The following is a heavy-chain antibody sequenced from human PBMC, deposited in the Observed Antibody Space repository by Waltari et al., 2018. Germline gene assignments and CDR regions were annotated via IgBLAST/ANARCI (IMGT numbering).Heavy chain of an antibody. CDR1: GGSISSDGYY. V-gene: IGHV4-61*09. J-gene: IGHJ4*02. Sequence: QVHLQESGPGLVKPSQTLSLSCNVSGGSISSDGYYWSWLRQPSGKGLQWIGYIYSAGSTNYNPSLWSRVTISMDKSKNQFSLRMTSVTAEDTAIYYCVTGLTTVTAKDYFDHWGQGALVTVS. CDR2: IYSAGST. D-gene: IGHD4-17*01. CDR3: VTGLTTVTAKDYFDH.